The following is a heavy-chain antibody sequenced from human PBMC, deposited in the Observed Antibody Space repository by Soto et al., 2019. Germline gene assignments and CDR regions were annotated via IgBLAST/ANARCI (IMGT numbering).Heavy chain of an antibody. J-gene: IGHJ4*02. V-gene: IGHV3-33*01. CDR1: GFCLSRYG. D-gene: IGHD3-22*01. CDR2: IWYDGSNK. CDR3: ARDVYGGSGYGY. Sequence: GGPLRLSCGACGFCLSRYGMHWVRQAPGKGLEWVAVIWYDGSNKYYADSVKGRFTISRDNSKNTLYLQMNSLRAEDTAVYYCARDVYGGSGYGYWGQGTLVTVSS.